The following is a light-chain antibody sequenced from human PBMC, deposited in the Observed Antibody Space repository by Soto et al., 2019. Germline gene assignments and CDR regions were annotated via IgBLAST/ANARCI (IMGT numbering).Light chain of an antibody. CDR2: HVS. CDR1: SSDVGIYNY. Sequence: QWARAQPGSVSDSAGHSITISCTGPSSDVGIYNYVCWYHQHQGKAPKVMIYHVSYRPSGVSNGFSGCKSGNTASLTISGLQAEDEADSYCSSYTGSTNYVCGTGTKVTVL. J-gene: IGLJ1*01. V-gene: IGLV2-14*01. CDR3: SSYTGSTNYV.